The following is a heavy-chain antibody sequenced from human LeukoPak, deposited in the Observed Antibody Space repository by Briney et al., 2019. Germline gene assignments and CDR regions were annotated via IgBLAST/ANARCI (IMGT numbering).Heavy chain of an antibody. D-gene: IGHD3-9*01. V-gene: IGHV1-8*01. CDR1: GYTFTSYD. J-gene: IGHJ4*02. CDR2: MNPNSGNT. Sequence: ASVKVSCKASGYTFTSYDINWVRQATGQGLEWMGWMNPNSGNTGYAQKFQGRVTITRNTSISTAYMELSSLRSEDTAVYYCARSPSDILTGYYTVYFDYWGQGTLVTVSS. CDR3: ARSPSDILTGYYTVYFDY.